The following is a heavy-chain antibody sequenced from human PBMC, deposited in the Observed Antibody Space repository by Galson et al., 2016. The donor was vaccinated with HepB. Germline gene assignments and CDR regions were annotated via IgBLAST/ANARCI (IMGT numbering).Heavy chain of an antibody. CDR3: ARDGGYSSIFQH. Sequence: SVKVSCKASGYTFTGKYIHWVRQAPGQGLEWMGWINPSSGGTDFAPKFQGRVTMTRDTSITTAYMEFRWLRSDDTAVYYCARDGGYSSIFQHWGQGTLVTVSS. J-gene: IGHJ1*01. V-gene: IGHV1-2*02. CDR1: GYTFTGKY. CDR2: INPSSGGT. D-gene: IGHD6-13*01.